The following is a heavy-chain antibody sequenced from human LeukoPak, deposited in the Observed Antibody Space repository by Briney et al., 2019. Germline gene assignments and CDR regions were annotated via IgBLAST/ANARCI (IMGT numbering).Heavy chain of an antibody. Sequence: GGSLRLSCTASGSTFGDYAMSWFRQAPGKGLEWVALIRAKASGGTTEYAAPVKGRFTISRDDSKNTLYLQMNSLKTEDTAIYYCMSDLDNWGQGTLVTVSS. CDR2: IRAKASGGTT. CDR3: MSDLDN. J-gene: IGHJ4*02. V-gene: IGHV3-49*03. CDR1: GSTFGDYA.